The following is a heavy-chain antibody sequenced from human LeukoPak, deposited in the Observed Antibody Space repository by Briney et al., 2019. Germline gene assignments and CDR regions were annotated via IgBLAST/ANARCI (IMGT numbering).Heavy chain of an antibody. CDR1: RFTFTNYA. J-gene: IGHJ4*02. V-gene: IGHV3-21*01. CDR3: ARESSSGYYFDY. CDR2: TSSRDTYM. D-gene: IGHD6-19*01. Sequence: GGSLRLSCAASRFTFTNYAMHWVRQAPGKGLEWVSSTSSRDTYMYYADSVKGRFTISRDNAKNSLYLQMNSLRAEDTAVYYCARESSSGYYFDYWGQGTLVTVSS.